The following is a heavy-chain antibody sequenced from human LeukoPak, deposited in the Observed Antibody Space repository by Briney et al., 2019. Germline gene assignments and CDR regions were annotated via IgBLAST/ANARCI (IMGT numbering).Heavy chain of an antibody. CDR1: GGSFSGYY. D-gene: IGHD2-2*01. CDR3: ARGGYQAWFDP. J-gene: IGHJ5*02. V-gene: IGHV4-34*01. CDR2: INHSGST. Sequence: PSETLSLTCAVYGGSFSGYYWSWIRQPPGKGPEWIGEINHSGSTNYNPSLKSRVTISVDTSKNQFSLKLSSVTAADTAVYYCARGGYQAWFDPWGQGTLVTVSS.